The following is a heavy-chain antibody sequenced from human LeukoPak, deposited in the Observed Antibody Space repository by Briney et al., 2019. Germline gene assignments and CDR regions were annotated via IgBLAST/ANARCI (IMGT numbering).Heavy chain of an antibody. CDR1: GFTFSSYA. CDR3: ARDDSTVTRFDY. V-gene: IGHV3-48*04. Sequence: PGGSLRLSCAASGFTFSSYAMSWVRQAPGKGLEWLASISSRSRGIYYADSVKGRFTISRDNAKNSLYLQMNSLRVEDTALYYCARDDSTVTRFDYWGQGTLVTVSS. J-gene: IGHJ4*02. CDR2: ISSRSRGI. D-gene: IGHD4-17*01.